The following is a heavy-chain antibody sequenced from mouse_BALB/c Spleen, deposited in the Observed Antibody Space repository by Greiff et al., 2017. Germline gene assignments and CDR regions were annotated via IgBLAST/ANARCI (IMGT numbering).Heavy chain of an antibody. CDR3: ARWDYGSGLYAMDY. V-gene: IGHV1-4*01. D-gene: IGHD1-1*01. CDR2: INPSSGYT. J-gene: IGHJ4*01. Sequence: VQLQQSGAELARPGASVKMSCKASGYTFTSYTMHWVKQRPGQGLEWIGYINPSSGYTNYNQKFKDKATLTADKSSSTAYMQLSSLTSEDSAVYYCARWDYGSGLYAMDYWGQGTSVTVSS. CDR1: GYTFTSYT.